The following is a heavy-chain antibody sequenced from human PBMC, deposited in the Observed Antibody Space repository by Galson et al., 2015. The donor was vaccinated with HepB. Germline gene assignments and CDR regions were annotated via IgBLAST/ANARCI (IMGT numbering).Heavy chain of an antibody. J-gene: IGHJ3*02. D-gene: IGHD2-2*01. CDR1: GDTVTGYY. V-gene: IGHV1-2*02. Sequence: SVKVSCKASGDTVTGYYMHWVRQAPGQGLEWMGWINPNSGDTDYLQKFQGRVTMTRDTSISIAYMELSRLRSDDTAVYYCAGRRCSNTSCGAFDIWGQGTMVIVSS. CDR2: INPNSGDT. CDR3: AGRRCSNTSCGAFDI.